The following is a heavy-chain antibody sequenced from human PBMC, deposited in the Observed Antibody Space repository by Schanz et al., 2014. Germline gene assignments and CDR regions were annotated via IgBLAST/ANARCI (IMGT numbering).Heavy chain of an antibody. D-gene: IGHD4-17*01. CDR1: GFTFSDYC. V-gene: IGHV3-11*01. J-gene: IGHJ4*02. Sequence: QVQLVESGGGLVKPGGSLRLSCAASGFTFSDYCMVWIRQAPGKGLEWVSYICSRRTVKYADSVKGRFAISRDNAKSSLYVQMGSLRVEDTGVYYCARDRGARWLQNLGDLDYWGQGTLVTVSS. CDR3: ARDRGARWLQNLGDLDY. CDR2: ICSRRTV.